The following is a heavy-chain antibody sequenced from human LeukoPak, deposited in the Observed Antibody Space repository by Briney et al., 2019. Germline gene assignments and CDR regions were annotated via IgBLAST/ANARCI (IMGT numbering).Heavy chain of an antibody. CDR3: ARDSTYYYDSGSSGPRYFDN. Sequence: TGGSLRLSCAASGFIFSNYAMHWVRQAPGKGLEWVSLISSGGTYEYYADSVKGRFTISRDNSKNTLYLQLNSLRAEDTAVYYCARDSTYYYDSGSSGPRYFDNWGQGTLVTVSS. J-gene: IGHJ4*02. D-gene: IGHD3-10*01. CDR2: ISSGGTYE. CDR1: GFIFSNYA. V-gene: IGHV3-30*01.